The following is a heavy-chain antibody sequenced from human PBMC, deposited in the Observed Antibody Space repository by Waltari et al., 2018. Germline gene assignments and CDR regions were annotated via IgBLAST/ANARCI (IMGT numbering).Heavy chain of an antibody. V-gene: IGHV5-51*01. J-gene: IGHJ2*01. CDR3: VSGDSRYFDL. CDR2: FYAVDSVR. CDR1: GFSFRTFW. D-gene: IGHD3-10*02. Sequence: EVQLVQAGAEVKKSGESLTISCKASGFSFRTFWIAWVRQMPGRGLEWMGRFYAVDSVRTYSPSFECHVTMSAGDSASTAYLQWTSLKASDTAIYFCVSGDSRYFDLWGRGTLVTVSA.